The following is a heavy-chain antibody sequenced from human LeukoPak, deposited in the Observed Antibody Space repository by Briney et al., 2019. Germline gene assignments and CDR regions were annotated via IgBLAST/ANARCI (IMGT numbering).Heavy chain of an antibody. D-gene: IGHD2-2*01. CDR3: ARFSHCTSISCSYAFDI. Sequence: GGSLRLSCAASGFTFSSYSMNWVRQAPGKGLEWVSYISSSSSTIYYADSVKGRFTISRDNAKNSLYLQMNSLRAEDTALYHCARFSHCTSISCSYAFDIWGQGTMVTVSS. CDR2: ISSSSSTI. J-gene: IGHJ3*02. CDR1: GFTFSSYS. V-gene: IGHV3-48*01.